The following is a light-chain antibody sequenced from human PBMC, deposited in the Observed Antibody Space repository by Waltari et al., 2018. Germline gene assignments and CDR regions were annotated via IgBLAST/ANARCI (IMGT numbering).Light chain of an antibody. CDR1: RSDIGDSNF. Sequence: QSALTQPASVSGSPGQSITISCTGTRSDIGDSNFVSWFQQLPGKVPKLIIYDVNNRPSGVSSRFSGSKSDNTASLSISGLQAEDEADYYCCSYRYGDTWVFGGGTKLTVL. V-gene: IGLV2-14*03. CDR2: DVN. CDR3: CSYRYGDTWV. J-gene: IGLJ3*02.